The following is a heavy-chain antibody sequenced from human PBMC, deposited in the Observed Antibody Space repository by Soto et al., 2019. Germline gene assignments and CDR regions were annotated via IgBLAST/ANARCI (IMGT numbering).Heavy chain of an antibody. CDR3: PSRSSRWDY. Sequence: QVQLQASGPGLVKPSETLSLTCTVSGGSISSFYCGWIRQPAGKGLEWIGRIYSGGRHNYNPSLKSRVTLSVDSSKNPFSLRLSLVTAADTAIYYCPSRSSRWDYWGQGALV. CDR2: IYSGGRH. D-gene: IGHD6-13*01. V-gene: IGHV4-4*07. CDR1: GGSISSFY. J-gene: IGHJ4*02.